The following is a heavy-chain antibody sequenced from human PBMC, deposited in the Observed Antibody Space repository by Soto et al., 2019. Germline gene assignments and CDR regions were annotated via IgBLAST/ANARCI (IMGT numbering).Heavy chain of an antibody. V-gene: IGHV3-30-3*01. CDR2: ISYDGSNK. Sequence: LSLSGAASGVTCSRYAMQWVRQAPGKGRERVAVISYDGSNKYYADSVKGRFTISRDNSKNTLYLQMNSLRAEDTAVYYCARDYSSGWFLVNCYYGMDVWGQGTTVTVSS. CDR1: GVTCSRYA. CDR3: ARDYSSGWFLVNCYYGMDV. J-gene: IGHJ6*02. D-gene: IGHD6-19*01.